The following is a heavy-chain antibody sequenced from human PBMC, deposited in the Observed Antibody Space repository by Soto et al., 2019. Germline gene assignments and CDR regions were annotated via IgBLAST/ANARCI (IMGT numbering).Heavy chain of an antibody. CDR2: MSHSGPT. D-gene: IGHD6-19*01. Sequence: QLQESGPGLVKPSGTLSLTCAVSGGSVTTNYCWGWVRQSPVTGLEWIGDMSHSGPTNYSPSLQSRVTLSVELSKNQFSLELKPVTAADRAVYFFGMSRAWYTIHSWGQGTLVTVSS. V-gene: IGHV4-4*02. CDR3: GMSRAWYTIHS. J-gene: IGHJ4*02. CDR1: GGSVTTNYC.